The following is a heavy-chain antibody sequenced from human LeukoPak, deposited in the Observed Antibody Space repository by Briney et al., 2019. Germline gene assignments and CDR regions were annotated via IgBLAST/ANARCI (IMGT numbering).Heavy chain of an antibody. Sequence: GGSVRLSCAASGFTFSNAWMSWVRQAPGKGLEWVGRITSKTDGGTTDYAAPVEGRFTISTDDSKNTLYLQMNSLKTEDSAVYYCTTDPLGYCSSTTCYAYFQHWGHGTLVTVSS. V-gene: IGHV3-15*01. CDR2: ITSKTDGGTT. CDR1: GFTFSNAW. J-gene: IGHJ1*01. D-gene: IGHD2-2*01. CDR3: TTDPLGYCSSTTCYAYFQH.